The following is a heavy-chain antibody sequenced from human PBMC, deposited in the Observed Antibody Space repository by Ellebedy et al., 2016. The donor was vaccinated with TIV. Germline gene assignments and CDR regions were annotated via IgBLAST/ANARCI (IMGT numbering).Heavy chain of an antibody. Sequence: GESLKISCKASGYNFNGYWIAWVRQMPGKGLEWMGIIYPDNSDTRYRPSFQGQVTISADKSMSTAYLQLSSLKASDTAIYYCARHLGMRFGRSVNSLYYGMDVWGQGTPVTVSS. CDR3: ARHLGMRFGRSVNSLYYGMDV. V-gene: IGHV5-51*01. J-gene: IGHJ6*02. CDR1: GYNFNGYW. D-gene: IGHD3-10*01. CDR2: IYPDNSDT.